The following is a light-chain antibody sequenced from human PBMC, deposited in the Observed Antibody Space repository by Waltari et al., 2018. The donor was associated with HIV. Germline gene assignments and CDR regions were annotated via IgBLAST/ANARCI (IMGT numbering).Light chain of an antibody. V-gene: IGLV2-14*03. CDR2: DVS. CDR1: SSDVGGYHY. Sequence: QSALTQPASVSGSPGPSITISCTGTSSDVGGYHYVSWYQQHPGKAPKLMIYDVSNRPSGVSNRFSGSKSGNTASLTISGLQAEDEADYYCSSYTSSSPYAFGTGTKVTVL. J-gene: IGLJ1*01. CDR3: SSYTSSSPYA.